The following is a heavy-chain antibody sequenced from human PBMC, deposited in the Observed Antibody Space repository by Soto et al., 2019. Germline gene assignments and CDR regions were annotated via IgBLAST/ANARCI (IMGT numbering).Heavy chain of an antibody. D-gene: IGHD4-17*01. J-gene: IGHJ4*02. CDR1: GGTFSTYA. Sequence: GQLVPSGAEVKKPGSSVRVSCKASGGTFSTYAITWVRQAPGQGLEWMGGIIPISGLWKYAQKFPGRLTITADESTSTAHMELSSLRSEDTAMYYCARVVNDYGDYAFEYWGQGILVTVSS. CDR3: ARVVNDYGDYAFEY. V-gene: IGHV1-69*01. CDR2: IIPISGLW.